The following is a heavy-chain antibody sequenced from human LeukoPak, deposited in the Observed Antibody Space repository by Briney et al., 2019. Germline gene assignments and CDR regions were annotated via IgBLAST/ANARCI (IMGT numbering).Heavy chain of an antibody. J-gene: IGHJ4*02. V-gene: IGHV3-30*02. CDR2: IRYDGSNK. CDR1: GFSFSTYG. CDR3: AKAGLTGLDY. Sequence: GGSLRLSCAASGFSFSTYGMHWVCQAPGKGLEWVTFIRYDGSNKHYADSVKGRFTISRDNSKSTLYLQMNSLRAEDTAVYYCAKAGLTGLDYWGQGTLVTVSS. D-gene: IGHD3/OR15-3a*01.